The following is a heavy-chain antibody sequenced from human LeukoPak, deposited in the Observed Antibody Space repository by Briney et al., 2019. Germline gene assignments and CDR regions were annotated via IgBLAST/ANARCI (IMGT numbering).Heavy chain of an antibody. CDR1: GYSFTSYW. D-gene: IGHD6-13*01. Sequence: GESLKISCKGSGYSFTSYWIGWVRQMPGKGLEWMGIIYPGDSDTRYSPSFQGQVTISADKSISTAYLQWSSLKASDTAMYYCARQSSSWYQSMGVDYWGQGTLVTVSS. CDR2: IYPGDSDT. CDR3: ARQSSSWYQSMGVDY. V-gene: IGHV5-51*01. J-gene: IGHJ4*02.